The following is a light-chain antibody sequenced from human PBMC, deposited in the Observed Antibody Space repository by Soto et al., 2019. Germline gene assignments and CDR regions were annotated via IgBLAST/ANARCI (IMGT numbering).Light chain of an antibody. J-gene: IGLJ1*01. CDR2: EVT. CDR3: SSYTSLSTVV. CDR1: SSDVGTYNY. Sequence: QSVLTQPASVSGSPGQSITISCTGTSSDVGTYNYVSWYQLHPGEAPKLIIYEVTNRPSGVSDRFSGSKSGNTASLTISGLQSEDETDYYCSSYTSLSTVVFGTGTKVTVL. V-gene: IGLV2-14*01.